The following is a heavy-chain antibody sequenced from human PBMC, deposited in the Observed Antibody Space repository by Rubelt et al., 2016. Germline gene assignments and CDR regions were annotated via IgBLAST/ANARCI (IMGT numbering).Heavy chain of an antibody. D-gene: IGHD1-7*01. V-gene: IGHV4-39*07. CDR1: GGSISSSSYY. J-gene: IGHJ6*02. CDR3: ALAKSYNWNYLSFYYGMDV. Sequence: QLQLQESGPGLVKPSETLSLTCTVSGGSISSSSYYWGWIRQPPGKGLEWIGEINHSGSTNYNPSPKGGVSISVDTSKNQFSLKLSSVTAADTAVYYCALAKSYNWNYLSFYYGMDVWGQGTTVTVSS. CDR2: INHSGST.